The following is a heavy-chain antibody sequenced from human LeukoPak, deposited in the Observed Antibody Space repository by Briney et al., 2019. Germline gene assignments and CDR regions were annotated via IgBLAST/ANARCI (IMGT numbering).Heavy chain of an antibody. D-gene: IGHD6-13*01. CDR3: ARDLSSSRAF. J-gene: IGHJ4*02. CDR2: ISYDGSNK. V-gene: IGHV3-30*04. CDR1: GFTFSSYA. Sequence: GGSLRLSCAASGFTFSSYAMHWVRQAPGKGLEWVAVISYDGSNKYYADSVKGRFTISRDNSKNTLYLQMNSLGVEDTAVYYCARDLSSSRAFWGQGTRVTVSS.